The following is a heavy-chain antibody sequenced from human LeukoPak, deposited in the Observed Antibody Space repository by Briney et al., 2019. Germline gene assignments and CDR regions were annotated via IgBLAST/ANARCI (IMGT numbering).Heavy chain of an antibody. CDR1: GYTFTGYY. V-gene: IGHV1-2*02. D-gene: IGHD3-3*01. J-gene: IGHJ5*02. Sequence: ASVKVSCKASGYTFTGYYMHWVRQAPGQGLEWMGWINPNSGGTNYAQKFQGRVTMTRDTSISTAYMELSRLRSDDTAVYYCARGVLLDFWSGLFDPWGQGTLVTVSS. CDR2: INPNSGGT. CDR3: ARGVLLDFWSGLFDP.